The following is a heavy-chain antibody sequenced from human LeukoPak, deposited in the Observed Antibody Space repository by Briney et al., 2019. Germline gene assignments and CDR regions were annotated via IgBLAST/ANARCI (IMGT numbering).Heavy chain of an antibody. J-gene: IGHJ4*02. CDR1: GYTFTGYY. Sequence: ASVKVSCKASGYTFTGYYMHWERQAPGQGLEWMGWINPNSGGTNYAQKFQGRVTMTRDTSISTAYMELSRLRSEDTAVYYCARENYYDSSGSDYWGQGTLVTVSS. CDR2: INPNSGGT. V-gene: IGHV1-2*02. D-gene: IGHD3-22*01. CDR3: ARENYYDSSGSDY.